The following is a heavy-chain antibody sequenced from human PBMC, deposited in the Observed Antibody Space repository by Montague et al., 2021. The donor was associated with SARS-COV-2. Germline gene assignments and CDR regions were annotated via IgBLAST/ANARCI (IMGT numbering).Heavy chain of an antibody. CDR2: IYHSGGT. D-gene: IGHD3-10*01. Sequence: SETLSLTCSVSGYSISSGYYWGWIRQPPGKGLEWIGNIYHSGGTYYSPPLKSRVTVSADTSKNQFSLRLSSVTAADTAVYYCARWYYGSGSYPHWGQGTLVTVSS. J-gene: IGHJ4*02. CDR1: GYSISSGYY. V-gene: IGHV4-38-2*01. CDR3: ARWYYGSGSYPH.